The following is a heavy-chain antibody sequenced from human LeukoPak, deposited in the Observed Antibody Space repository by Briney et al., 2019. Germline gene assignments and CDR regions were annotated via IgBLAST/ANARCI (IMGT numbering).Heavy chain of an antibody. CDR1: GFTFSDYY. CDR2: ISSSGSTI. Sequence: GRSLRLSCAASGFTFSDYYTSWIRHAAGKGLGWVSYISSSGSTIYYADSMKGRFTISRDNAKNSLYLQMNSLRAEDTAVYYCARDRSGVTGYTYGRGIDYWGQGTLVTVSS. V-gene: IGHV3-11*04. CDR3: ARDRSGVTGYTYGRGIDY. D-gene: IGHD5-18*01. J-gene: IGHJ4*02.